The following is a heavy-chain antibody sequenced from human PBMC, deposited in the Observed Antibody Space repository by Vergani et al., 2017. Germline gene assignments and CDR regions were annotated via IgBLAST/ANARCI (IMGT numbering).Heavy chain of an antibody. V-gene: IGHV1-2*02. Sequence: QVQLVQSGAEVKKPGASVKVSCKASGYTFTGYYMHWVRQAPGQGLEWMGWINPNSGGTNYAQKFQGRVTMTRDTSISTAYMELSRLRSDDTAVYYCARDRDSGYDQGYYYYYMDVWGKGTTVTVSS. CDR3: ARDRDSGYDQGYYYYYMDV. CDR2: INPNSGGT. J-gene: IGHJ6*03. D-gene: IGHD5-12*01. CDR1: GYTFTGYY.